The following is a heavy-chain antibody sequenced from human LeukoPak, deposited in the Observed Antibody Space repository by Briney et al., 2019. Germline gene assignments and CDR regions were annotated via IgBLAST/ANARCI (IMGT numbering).Heavy chain of an antibody. V-gene: IGHV4-34*01. CDR1: GGSFSGYY. CDR2: INHSGST. CDR3: ARRGWYYYGSGSYQPGPDYAFDI. J-gene: IGHJ3*02. D-gene: IGHD3-10*01. Sequence: SETLSLTCAVYGGSFSGYYWSWIRQPPGKGLEWIGEINHSGSTNYNPSLKSRVTISVDTSKNQFSLKLSSVTAADTAVYYCARRGWYYYGSGSYQPGPDYAFDIWGQGTMVTVSS.